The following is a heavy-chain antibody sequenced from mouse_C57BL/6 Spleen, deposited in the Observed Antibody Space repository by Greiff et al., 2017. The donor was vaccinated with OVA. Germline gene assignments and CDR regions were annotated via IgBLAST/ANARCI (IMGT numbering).Heavy chain of an antibody. Sequence: VQLQQSGPELVKPGASVKISCKASGYTFTDYYMNWVKQSHGKSLEWIGDINPNNGGTSYNQKFKGKATLTVDKSSSTAYMELRSLTSEDSAVYDCARSELGRGFACWGQGTLVTVSA. V-gene: IGHV1-26*01. J-gene: IGHJ3*01. CDR1: GYTFTDYY. D-gene: IGHD4-1*01. CDR2: INPNNGGT. CDR3: ARSELGRGFAC.